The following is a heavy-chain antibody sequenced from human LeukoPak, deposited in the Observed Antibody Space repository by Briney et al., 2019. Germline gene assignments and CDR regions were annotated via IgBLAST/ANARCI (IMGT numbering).Heavy chain of an antibody. J-gene: IGHJ3*02. CDR3: ARNVLSAFDI. CDR2: IHHSGST. D-gene: IGHD3-16*01. Sequence: SQTLSLTCAVSGGSISSGGYSWSWIRQPPGKGLEWIGYIHHSGSTYYNPSLKSRVTISVDRSKNQFSLKLSSVTAADTAVYYCARNVLSAFDIWGQGTMVTVSS. V-gene: IGHV4-30-2*01. CDR1: GGSISSGGYS.